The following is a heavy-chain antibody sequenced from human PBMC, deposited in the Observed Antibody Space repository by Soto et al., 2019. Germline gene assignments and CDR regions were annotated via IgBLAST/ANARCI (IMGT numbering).Heavy chain of an antibody. CDR1: GYTFTSYG. D-gene: IGHD6-13*01. Sequence: ASVKVSCRASGYTFTSYGISWVRQAPGQGLEWMGWISAYTGNTNYAQKLQGRVTMTTDTSTSTAYMELRSLRSDDTAVYYCAVEPVVYSSSWYPIYYYDVIDGSRQGTTVTVCS. CDR3: AVEPVVYSSSWYPIYYYDVIDG. CDR2: ISAYTGNT. V-gene: IGHV1-18*04. J-gene: IGHJ6*02.